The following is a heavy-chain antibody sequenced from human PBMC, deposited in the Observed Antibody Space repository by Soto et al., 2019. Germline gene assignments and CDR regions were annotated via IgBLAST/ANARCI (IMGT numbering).Heavy chain of an antibody. Sequence: PSETLSLTCTVSGGSISSSSYYWGWIRQPPGKGLEWIGYIYHSGSTYYNPSLKSRVTISVDRSKNQFSLKLNSVTAADTAVYYCARDLWGYCGTDCYPLDVWGQGTTVTVSS. CDR1: GGSISSSSYY. J-gene: IGHJ6*02. V-gene: IGHV4-61*05. D-gene: IGHD2-21*02. CDR2: IYHSGST. CDR3: ARDLWGYCGTDCYPLDV.